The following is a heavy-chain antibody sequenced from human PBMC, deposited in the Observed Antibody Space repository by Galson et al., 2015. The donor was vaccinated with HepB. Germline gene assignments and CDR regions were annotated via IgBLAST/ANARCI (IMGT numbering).Heavy chain of an antibody. Sequence: SLRLSCAASGFTFSSYGMHWVRRAPGKGLEWVAVIWYDGSNKYYADSVKGRFTISRDNSKNTLYLQMNSLRAEDTAVYYCARAVGATRGYFDYWGQGTLVTVSS. V-gene: IGHV3-33*01. CDR2: IWYDGSNK. J-gene: IGHJ4*02. D-gene: IGHD1-26*01. CDR1: GFTFSSYG. CDR3: ARAVGATRGYFDY.